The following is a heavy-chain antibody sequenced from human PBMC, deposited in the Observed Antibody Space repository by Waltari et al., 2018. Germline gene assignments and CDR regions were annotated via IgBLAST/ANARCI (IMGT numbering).Heavy chain of an antibody. D-gene: IGHD6-19*01. V-gene: IGHV1-8*01. CDR2: MNPNSGSR. CDR3: ATALGDSSSASRPFDF. CDR1: GYTFTSYD. Sequence: QLQLVQSGAEVKKPGASVKVSCKASGYTFTSYDMNWVRQATGQGLEWMGWMNPNSGSRGYAQKVQGRVTRSSDTSTDTAFMELSSLRSEDTAVFYCATALGDSSSASRPFDFWGQGTMITVSS. J-gene: IGHJ3*01.